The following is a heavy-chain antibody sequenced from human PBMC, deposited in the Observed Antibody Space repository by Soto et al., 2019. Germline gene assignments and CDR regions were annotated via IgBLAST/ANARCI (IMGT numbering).Heavy chain of an antibody. J-gene: IGHJ4*01. D-gene: IGHD3-10*01. V-gene: IGHV3-7*01. CDR3: TTDSGYGSGASVNPWLGF. CDR1: GFTFSIYW. CDR2: IKLDASEK. Sequence: EVQLVESGGGLVQPGGSLRLSCAASGFTFSIYWMSWVRQAPGKGLEWVGTIKLDASEKKYVDSVKGRFTISRDNAKNSLYLQMDSMRAEDPAVYYWTTDSGYGSGASVNPWLGFWGRGTLVTVSS.